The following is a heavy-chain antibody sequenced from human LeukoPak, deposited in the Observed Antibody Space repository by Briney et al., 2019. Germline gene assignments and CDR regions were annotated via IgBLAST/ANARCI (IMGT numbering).Heavy chain of an antibody. CDR2: ISSSGYTI. D-gene: IGHD3-22*01. J-gene: IGHJ3*02. CDR3: ARGHYYDSSGYYYAI. V-gene: IGHV3-11*04. Sequence: PGGSLRLSCAASRFTFSDYYMSWIRQAPGKGLEWVSYISSSGYTIYYADSVKGRFTISRDNAKNTLYLQMNSLRAEHTAVYYCARGHYYDSSGYYYAIWGQGTMVTVSS. CDR1: RFTFSDYY.